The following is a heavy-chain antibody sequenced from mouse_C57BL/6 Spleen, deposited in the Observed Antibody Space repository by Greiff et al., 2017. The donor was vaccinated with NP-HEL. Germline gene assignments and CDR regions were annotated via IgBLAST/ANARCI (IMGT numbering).Heavy chain of an antibody. V-gene: IGHV1-31*01. CDR2: IYPYNGVS. CDR3: ARWDYETTGYAMDY. Sequence: VQLKESGPELVKPGASVKISCKASGYSFTGYYMHWVKQSHGNILDWIGYIYPYNGVSSYNQKFKGKATLTVDKSSSTAYMELRSLTSEDSAVYYCARWDYETTGYAMDYWGQGTSVTVSS. J-gene: IGHJ4*01. D-gene: IGHD2-4*01. CDR1: GYSFTGYY.